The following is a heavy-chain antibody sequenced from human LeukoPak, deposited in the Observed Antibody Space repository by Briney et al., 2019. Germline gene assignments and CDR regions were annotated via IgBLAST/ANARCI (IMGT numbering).Heavy chain of an antibody. CDR2: IYYSGST. CDR3: ARSRTSSSSFRYYYYYMDV. Sequence: PSETLSLTCTVSGGSISSYYWSWIRQPPGKGLEWIGYIYYSGSTNYNPSLKSRVTISVDTSKNQFSLKLSSVTAADTAVYYCARSRTSSSSFRYYYYYMDVWGKGTTVTVSS. D-gene: IGHD6-6*01. J-gene: IGHJ6*03. CDR1: GGSISSYY. V-gene: IGHV4-59*01.